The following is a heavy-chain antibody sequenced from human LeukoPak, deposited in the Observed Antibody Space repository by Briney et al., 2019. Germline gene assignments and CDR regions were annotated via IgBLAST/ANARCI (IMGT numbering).Heavy chain of an antibody. D-gene: IGHD3-10*01. CDR2: ISSSGSII. V-gene: IGHV3-48*03. CDR3: ARDFGYF. CDR1: GFTFSNYK. Sequence: GGSLRLSCAASGFTFSNYKMNWVRQGPGKGLEWVSYISSSGSIIYYSHSVKGRFTISRDNAKNSLYLQMNSLRAEDTAVYYCARDFGYFWGQGTLVTVSS. J-gene: IGHJ4*02.